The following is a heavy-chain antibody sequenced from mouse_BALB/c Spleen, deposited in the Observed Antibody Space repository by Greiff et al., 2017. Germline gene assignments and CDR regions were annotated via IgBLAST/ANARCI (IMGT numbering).Heavy chain of an antibody. Sequence: QVQLKQPGAELVKPGASVKLSCKASGYTFTSYWMPWVKQRPGQGLEWIGEINPSNGRTNYNEKFKSKATLTVDKSSSTAYMQLSSLTSEDSAVYYCARTTGGYCDYWGQGTTRTVAA. J-gene: IGHJ2*01. CDR3: ARTTGGYCDY. CDR1: GYTFTSYW. CDR2: INPSNGRT. V-gene: IGHV1S81*02. D-gene: IGHD1-1*01.